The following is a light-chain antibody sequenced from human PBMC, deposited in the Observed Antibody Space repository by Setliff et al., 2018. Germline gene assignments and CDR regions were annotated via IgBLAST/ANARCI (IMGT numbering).Light chain of an antibody. V-gene: IGLV2-14*01. J-gene: IGLJ1*01. CDR2: AVN. CDR1: SSDVGAYNY. CDR3: GSYARSSAPYV. Sequence: QSVLTQPASVSGYPGQSITISCAGTSSDVGAYNYVSWYQQNPGKAPKLLIYAVNNRPSGVSDRFSGSKSSNTASLTISGLQAEDEADYYCGSYARSSAPYVFGTGTKVTVL.